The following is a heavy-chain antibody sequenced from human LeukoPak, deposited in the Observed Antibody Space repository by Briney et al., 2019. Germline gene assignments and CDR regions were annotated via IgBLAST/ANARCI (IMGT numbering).Heavy chain of an antibody. V-gene: IGHV3-66*01. CDR2: IYSGGST. Sequence: GGSLRLSCAASEFSVSNSYMSWVRQAPGKGLEWVSVIYSGGSTYYADSVKGRFTISRDNSKNTLYLQMNSLRAEDTAVYYCARGRSGSYYHYFDYWGQGTLVTVSS. D-gene: IGHD3-10*01. CDR1: EFSVSNSY. J-gene: IGHJ4*02. CDR3: ARGRSGSYYHYFDY.